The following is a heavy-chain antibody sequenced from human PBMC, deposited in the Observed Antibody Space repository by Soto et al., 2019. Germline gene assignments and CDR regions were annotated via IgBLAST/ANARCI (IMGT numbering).Heavy chain of an antibody. Sequence: GESLKISCKCSGSSFPNYWLYWVPYLSWQGLEWIGTIAPSDSYTNYSPSLQFHANIEAHKPVNTEYLQSSSLKASDTAMYYCVRRLSGAKEGYNAFYYYGMDVWAQGTTDTVSS. CDR3: VRRLSGAKEGYNAFYYYGMDV. CDR2: IAPSDSYT. CDR1: GSSFPNYW. V-gene: IGHV5-10-1*01. J-gene: IGHJ6*02. D-gene: IGHD1-1*01.